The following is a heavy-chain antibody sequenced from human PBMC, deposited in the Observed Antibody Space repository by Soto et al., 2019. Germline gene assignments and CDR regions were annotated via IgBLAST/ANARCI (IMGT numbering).Heavy chain of an antibody. Sequence: GGSLRLSCAASGFTFSSYAMHWVRQAPGKGLEYVSAISSNGGSTYYANSVKGRFTISRDNSKNTLYLQMGSLRAEDMAVYYCARAGIQLCLGSSTSCYAPDYYYYMDVWGKGTTVTVSS. CDR3: ARAGIQLCLGSSTSCYAPDYYYYMDV. CDR2: ISSNGGST. D-gene: IGHD2-2*01. V-gene: IGHV3-64*01. CDR1: GFTFSSYA. J-gene: IGHJ6*03.